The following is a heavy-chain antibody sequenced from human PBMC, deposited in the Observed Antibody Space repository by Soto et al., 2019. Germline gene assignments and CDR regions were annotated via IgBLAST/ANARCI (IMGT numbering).Heavy chain of an antibody. Sequence: GGSLRLSCAASGFTFSSYAMTWVRQAPGRGLEWVSAISGTGSPTYYADSVKGRFTISRDNSKNTLYLQMNSLRADDTAVYYWARDMSGGTYNYYYGMDVGGQGTTVTVSS. CDR3: ARDMSGGTYNYYYGMDV. V-gene: IGHV3-23*01. CDR1: GFTFSSYA. CDR2: ISGTGSPT. J-gene: IGHJ6*02. D-gene: IGHD1-26*01.